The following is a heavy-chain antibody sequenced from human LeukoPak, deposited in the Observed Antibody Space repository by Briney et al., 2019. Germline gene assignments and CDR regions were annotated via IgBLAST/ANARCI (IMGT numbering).Heavy chain of an antibody. J-gene: IGHJ4*02. CDR2: IYYSGST. CDR3: ARDGGYSYGTIDY. V-gene: IGHV4-61*01. CDR1: GGSVSSGSYY. D-gene: IGHD5-18*01. Sequence: SETLSLTCTVSGGSVSSGSYYWSWLRQPPGKGLEWIGYIYYSGSTNYNPSLKSRVTISVDTSKNQFSLKLSSVTAADTAVYYCARDGGYSYGTIDYWGQGTLVTVSS.